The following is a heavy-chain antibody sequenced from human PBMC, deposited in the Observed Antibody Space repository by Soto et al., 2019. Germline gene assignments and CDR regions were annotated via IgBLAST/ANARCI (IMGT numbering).Heavy chain of an antibody. V-gene: IGHV1-8*01. Sequence: GASVKVSCKASGYTFTSYDINWVRHATGQGHEWMGWMNPNSGNTGYAQKFQGRVTMTRNTSISTAYMELSSLRSEDTAVYYCARVLAVAGTGHYYYMDVWGKGTTVTVSS. CDR3: ARVLAVAGTGHYYYMDV. CDR1: GYTFTSYD. D-gene: IGHD6-19*01. J-gene: IGHJ6*03. CDR2: MNPNSGNT.